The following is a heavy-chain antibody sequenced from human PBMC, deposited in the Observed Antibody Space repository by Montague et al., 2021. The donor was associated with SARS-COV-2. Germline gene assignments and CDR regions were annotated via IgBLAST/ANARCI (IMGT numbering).Heavy chain of an antibody. CDR3: ARVGRQQLVRLSGMDV. Sequence: SETLSLTCTVSGGSISNSSYYWGWIRQPPGKGLEWIGSISYSGSTYYNPSLKSRVTISVDTSKNQFSLKLSSVTAADTAVYYCARVGRQQLVRLSGMDVWGQGTTVTVSS. V-gene: IGHV4-39*07. J-gene: IGHJ6*02. CDR1: GGSISNSSYY. CDR2: ISYSGST. D-gene: IGHD6-13*01.